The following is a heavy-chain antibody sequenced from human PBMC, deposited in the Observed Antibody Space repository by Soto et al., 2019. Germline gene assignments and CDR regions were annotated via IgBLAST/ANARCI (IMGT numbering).Heavy chain of an antibody. D-gene: IGHD6-19*01. J-gene: IGHJ5*02. CDR3: ARLGGDYSSGWPNEGGNWFDP. V-gene: IGHV5-51*01. Sequence: ESLKISCKGSGYSFPSYWIGWVRQMPGKGLDWVGIIYPGDSDARYSPSFQGQVTISADKSISTAYLQWSSLKASDTAMYYCARLGGDYSSGWPNEGGNWFDPWGQGXLVTVSS. CDR1: GYSFPSYW. CDR2: IYPGDSDA.